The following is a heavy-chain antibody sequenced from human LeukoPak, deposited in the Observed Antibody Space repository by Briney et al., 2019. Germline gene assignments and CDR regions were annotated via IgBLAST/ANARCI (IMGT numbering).Heavy chain of an antibody. J-gene: IGHJ4*02. D-gene: IGHD3-3*01. V-gene: IGHV3-30*02. CDR1: GFTFSSYG. Sequence: GGSLRLSCAASGFTFSSYGMHWVRQAPGKGLEWVAFIRYDGSNKYYADSVKGRFTISRDNSKNTLYLQMNSLRAEDTAVYYCAKEGRGDYDFWSGLGGPFDYWGQGTLVTVSS. CDR2: IRYDGSNK. CDR3: AKEGRGDYDFWSGLGGPFDY.